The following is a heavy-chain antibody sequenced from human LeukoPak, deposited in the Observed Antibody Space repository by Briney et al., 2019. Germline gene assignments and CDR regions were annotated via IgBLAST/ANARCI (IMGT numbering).Heavy chain of an antibody. D-gene: IGHD4-17*01. J-gene: IGHJ5*02. V-gene: IGHV5-51*01. CDR3: ARPTRPDYGDYGWFDP. CDR1: GYSFTTYW. Sequence: GESLKISCKGSGYSFTTYWIGWVRQMPGKGLGWMGIINPADSDTRYSPSFQGQVTISVDKSISTAYLQWSSLKASDTAMYYCARPTRPDYGDYGWFDPWGQGTLVTVSS. CDR2: INPADSDT.